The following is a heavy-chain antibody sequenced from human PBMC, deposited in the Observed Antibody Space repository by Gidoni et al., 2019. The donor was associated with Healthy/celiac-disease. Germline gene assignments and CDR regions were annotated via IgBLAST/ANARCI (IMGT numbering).Heavy chain of an antibody. J-gene: IGHJ4*02. CDR1: GFPFSSYA. CDR2: ISGSGGST. V-gene: IGHV3-23*01. CDR3: AKDLRIVTEGDY. Sequence: EVQLLESGGGLVQLGGSLRLSCAASGFPFSSYAMSWVRQAPGKGLEWVSAISGSGGSTYYADSVKGRFTISRDNSKNTLYLQMNSLRAEDTAVYYCAKDLRIVTEGDYWGQGTLVTVSS. D-gene: IGHD3-16*02.